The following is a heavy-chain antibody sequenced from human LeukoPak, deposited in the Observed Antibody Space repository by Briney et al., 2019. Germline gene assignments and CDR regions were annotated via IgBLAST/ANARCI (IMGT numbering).Heavy chain of an antibody. Sequence: PSETLSLTCTVSGGSISSSSYYWGWIRQPPGKGLEWIGSIYYSGSTYYNPSLKSRVTISVDTSKNQFSLKLSSVTAADTAVYYCARHLTGLRWVDYWGQGTLVTVSS. D-gene: IGHD5-12*01. CDR3: ARHLTGLRWVDY. CDR2: IYYSGST. J-gene: IGHJ4*02. V-gene: IGHV4-39*01. CDR1: GGSISSSSYY.